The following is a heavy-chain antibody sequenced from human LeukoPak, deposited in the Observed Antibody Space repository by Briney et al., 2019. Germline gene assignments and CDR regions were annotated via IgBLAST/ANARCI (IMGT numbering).Heavy chain of an antibody. CDR1: GFTFSSDW. CDR3: ARDRDDFWSGYNWFDP. CDR2: IKTDGSDK. V-gene: IGHV3-7*01. D-gene: IGHD3-3*01. Sequence: HPGGSLRLSCAASGFTFSSDWMSWVRHIPGKGLEWVANIKTDGSDKYYVDSVKGRFTISRDNAKNSLYLQMNSLRAEDTAVYYCARDRDDFWSGYNWFDPWGQGTLVTVSS. J-gene: IGHJ5*02.